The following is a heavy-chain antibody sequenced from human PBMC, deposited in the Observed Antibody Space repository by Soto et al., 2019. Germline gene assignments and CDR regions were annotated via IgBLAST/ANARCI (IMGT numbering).Heavy chain of an antibody. Sequence: SETLSLTCAVSGGSISSSNWWSWVRQPPGKGLEWIGEIYHSGSTNYNPSLKSRVTISVDKSKNQFSLKLSSVTAADTAVYYCARGYSRADNWFDPWGQGTLVTVSS. J-gene: IGHJ5*02. CDR1: GGSISSSNW. CDR2: IYHSGST. V-gene: IGHV4-4*02. CDR3: ARGYSRADNWFDP. D-gene: IGHD6-13*01.